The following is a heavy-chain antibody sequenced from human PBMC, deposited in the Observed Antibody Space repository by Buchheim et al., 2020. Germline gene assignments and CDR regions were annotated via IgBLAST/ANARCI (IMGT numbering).Heavy chain of an antibody. CDR1: GYTFTSYY. CDR2: INPSGGST. V-gene: IGHV1-46*03. J-gene: IGHJ6*02. Sequence: QVQLVQSGAEVKKPGASVKVSCKASGYTFTSYYMHWVRQAPGQGLEWMGIINPSGGSTSYAQKFQGRVTMTRDPSTSTVYMELSSLRSEDTAVYYCARDRSEIAVAGILLGDGMDVWGQGTT. CDR3: ARDRSEIAVAGILLGDGMDV. D-gene: IGHD6-19*01.